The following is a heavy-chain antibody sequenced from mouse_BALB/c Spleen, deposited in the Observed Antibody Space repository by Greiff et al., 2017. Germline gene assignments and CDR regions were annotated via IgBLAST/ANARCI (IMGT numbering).Heavy chain of an antibody. V-gene: IGHV2-9*02. J-gene: IGHJ2*01. D-gene: IGHD1-1*01. CDR3: VRDDYYGSSAFDY. CDR2: IWAGGST. CDR1: GFSLTSYG. Sequence: VQLVESGPGLVAPSQSLSITCTVSGFSLTSYGVHWVRQPPGKGLEWLGVIWAGGSTNYNSAFMSRLSISKDNSKSQVFLKMNSLQTDDTAIYYCVRDDYYGSSAFDYWGQGTTLTVSS.